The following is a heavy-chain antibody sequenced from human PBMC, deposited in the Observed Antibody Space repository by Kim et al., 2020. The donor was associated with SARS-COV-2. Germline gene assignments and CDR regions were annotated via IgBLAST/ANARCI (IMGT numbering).Heavy chain of an antibody. J-gene: IGHJ4*02. V-gene: IGHV3-53*01. Sequence: TEKADSVKGRVTKARDTSKNTLVLQMNSLRADDTAVYYCARGGLGVNLDYWGQGTLVTVSS. D-gene: IGHD3-10*01. CDR2: T. CDR3: ARGGLGVNLDY.